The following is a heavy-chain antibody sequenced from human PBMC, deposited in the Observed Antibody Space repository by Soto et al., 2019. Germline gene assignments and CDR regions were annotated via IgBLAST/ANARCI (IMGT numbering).Heavy chain of an antibody. V-gene: IGHV3-23*01. D-gene: IGHD6-13*01. Sequence: GGSLRLSCAASGFSLSGYSMHWVRQAPGKGLEWVSAISGNGGSTYYADSVKGRFTISRDNSKNTLYLQMNSLRAEDTAVYYCAKTKRAAAGRTFDYWGQGTLVTVSS. CDR2: ISGNGGST. CDR3: AKTKRAAAGRTFDY. CDR1: GFSLSGYS. J-gene: IGHJ4*02.